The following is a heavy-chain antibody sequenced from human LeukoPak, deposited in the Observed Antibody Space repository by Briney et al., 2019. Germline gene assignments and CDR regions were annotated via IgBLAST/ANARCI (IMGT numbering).Heavy chain of an antibody. CDR1: GGSISSGSYY. D-gene: IGHD2-15*01. J-gene: IGHJ4*02. CDR3: ARARRIIDC. V-gene: IGHV4-61*02. CDR2: IYTSGST. Sequence: PSETLSLTCTVSGGSISSGSYYWSWIRQPAGKGLEWIGRIYTSGSTNYNPSLKSRVTISVDTSKSQFSLKLSSVTAADTAVYYCARARRIIDCWGQGTLVTVSS.